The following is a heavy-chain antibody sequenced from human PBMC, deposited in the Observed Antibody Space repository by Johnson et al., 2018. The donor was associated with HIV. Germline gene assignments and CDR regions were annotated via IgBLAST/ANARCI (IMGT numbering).Heavy chain of an antibody. Sequence: EVQLVESGGGLVQPGGSLRLSCAASGFTFSSNWMHWVRQAPGKGLVWVSRVNGDGSATTYADSVKGRFTISRDSAKNTLYLQMNSLRAEDTAVYYCARDRADSSSWFTAFDIWGQGTMVTVSS. D-gene: IGHD6-13*01. CDR2: VNGDGSAT. J-gene: IGHJ3*02. V-gene: IGHV3-74*01. CDR1: GFTFSSNW. CDR3: ARDRADSSSWFTAFDI.